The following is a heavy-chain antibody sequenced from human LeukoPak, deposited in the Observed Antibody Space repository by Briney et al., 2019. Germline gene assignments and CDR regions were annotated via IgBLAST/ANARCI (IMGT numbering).Heavy chain of an antibody. CDR1: GFTFSPYT. CDR2: ITSNGGNT. V-gene: IGHV3-64*01. J-gene: IGHJ4*02. CDR3: ARDLYGDYSPFDY. Sequence: PGGSLRLSCAASGFTFSPYTMHWVRQAPGKGLEYVSGITSNGGNTYYTNSVKDRFTISRDNAKNSLYLQMNSLRAEDTAVYYCARDLYGDYSPFDYWGQGTLVTVSS. D-gene: IGHD4-17*01.